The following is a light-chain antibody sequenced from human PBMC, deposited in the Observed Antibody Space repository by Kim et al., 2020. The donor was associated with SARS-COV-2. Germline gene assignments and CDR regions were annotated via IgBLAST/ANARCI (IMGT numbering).Light chain of an antibody. J-gene: IGKJ1*01. CDR1: QSLSSSY. Sequence: EIVLTQSPGTLSFSPGERATLSCRAGQSLSSSYLAWYQHKPGQAPRLLVYAASSRATGIPDRFSGSGSGTDFTLTIGRLEPEDFAVYYCQQYAGSPWTFDQGTKVDIK. CDR2: AAS. V-gene: IGKV3-20*01. CDR3: QQYAGSPWT.